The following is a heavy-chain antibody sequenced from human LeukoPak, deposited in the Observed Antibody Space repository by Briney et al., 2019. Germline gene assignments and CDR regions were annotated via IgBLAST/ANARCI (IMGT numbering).Heavy chain of an antibody. V-gene: IGHV3-30*04. Sequence: GGSLRLSCAASGFTFSSYAMHWVRQAPDKGLEYVAVISNDGTYKYYGASVKGRFTISRDNSKNTLYLQMDSLRSEDTAVYSCTRKSGGSQRKMDDWFDPWGQGTLVIVSS. CDR2: ISNDGTYK. D-gene: IGHD3-10*01. CDR3: TRKSGGSQRKMDDWFDP. J-gene: IGHJ5*02. CDR1: GFTFSSYA.